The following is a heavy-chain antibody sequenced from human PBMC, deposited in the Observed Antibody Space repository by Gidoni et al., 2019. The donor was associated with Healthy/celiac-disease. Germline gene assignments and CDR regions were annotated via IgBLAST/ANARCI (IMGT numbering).Heavy chain of an antibody. Sequence: QVQLVESGGGVVQPGRSLRLSCAASGFTFSSYGMHWVRQAPGKGLEWVAVIWYDGSNKYYADSVKGRFTISRDNSKNTLYLQMNSLRAEDTAVYYCARELKPLLYLGGGYWGQGTLVTVSS. CDR1: GFTFSSYG. CDR3: ARELKPLLYLGGGY. J-gene: IGHJ4*02. V-gene: IGHV3-33*01. CDR2: IWYDGSNK. D-gene: IGHD2-2*02.